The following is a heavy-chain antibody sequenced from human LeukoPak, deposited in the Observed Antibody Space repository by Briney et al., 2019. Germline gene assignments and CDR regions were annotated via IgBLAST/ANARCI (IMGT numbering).Heavy chain of an antibody. CDR2: INHSGST. CDR1: GGSISGYY. Sequence: SETLSLTCTVSGGSISGYYWSWIRQPPGKGLEWIGEINHSGSTNYNPSLKSRVTISVDTSKNQLSLKLSSVTAADTAVYYCAREGPIVGATGALNWFDPWGQGTLVTVSS. CDR3: AREGPIVGATGALNWFDP. V-gene: IGHV4-34*01. J-gene: IGHJ5*02. D-gene: IGHD1-26*01.